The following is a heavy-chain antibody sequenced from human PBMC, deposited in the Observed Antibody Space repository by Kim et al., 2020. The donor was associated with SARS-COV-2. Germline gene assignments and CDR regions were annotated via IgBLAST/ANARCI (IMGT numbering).Heavy chain of an antibody. J-gene: IGHJ6*03. Sequence: SETLSLTCTVSGGSISSYYWSWIRQPPGKGLEWIGYIYYSGSTNYNPSLKSRVTISVDTSKNQFSLKLSSVTAADTAVYYCARAYYDFWSGYYPYYYYMDVWGKGTTVTVSS. D-gene: IGHD3-3*01. CDR3: ARAYYDFWSGYYPYYYYMDV. CDR1: GGSISSYY. V-gene: IGHV4-59*01. CDR2: IYYSGST.